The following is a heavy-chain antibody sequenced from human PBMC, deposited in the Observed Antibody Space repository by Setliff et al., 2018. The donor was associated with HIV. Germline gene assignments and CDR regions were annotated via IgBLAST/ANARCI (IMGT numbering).Heavy chain of an antibody. CDR3: ARHLYGGYTGGFDY. Sequence: SETLSLTCTVSGASVTNALYYWSWLRQPAGKGLEWIGHIYTSGNSRYTNYNSSLESRVAISLDTSSNQFSLKLSSVTAADTAVYYCARHLYGGYTGGFDYWGQGTLVTSPQ. CDR1: GASVTNALYY. CDR2: IYTSGNSRYT. J-gene: IGHJ4*02. D-gene: IGHD5-12*01. V-gene: IGHV4-61*09.